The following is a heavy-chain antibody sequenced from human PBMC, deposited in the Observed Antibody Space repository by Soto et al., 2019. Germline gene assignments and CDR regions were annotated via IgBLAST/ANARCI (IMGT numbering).Heavy chain of an antibody. Sequence: KPSETLSLTCTVSGGSISSSSYYWGWIRQPPGKGLEWIGSIYYSGSTYYNPSLKSRVTISVDTSKNQFSLKLSSVTAADTAVYYCARPRHCSGGSCYPGAFDIWGQGTMVTVSS. V-gene: IGHV4-39*01. CDR1: GGSISSSSYY. J-gene: IGHJ3*02. CDR2: IYYSGST. CDR3: ARPRHCSGGSCYPGAFDI. D-gene: IGHD2-15*01.